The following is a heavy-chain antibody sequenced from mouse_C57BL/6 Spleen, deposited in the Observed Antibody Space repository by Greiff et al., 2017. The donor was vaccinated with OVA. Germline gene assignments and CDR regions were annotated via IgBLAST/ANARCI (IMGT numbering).Heavy chain of an antibody. J-gene: IGHJ2*01. V-gene: IGHV1-61*01. CDR2: IYPSDSET. D-gene: IGHD4-1*01. CDR3: ARGDWDGYFDY. CDR1: GYTFTSYW. Sequence: QVQLQHPGAELVRPGSSVKLSCKASGYTFTSYWMDWVKQRPGQGLEWIGNIYPSDSETHYNQKFKDKATLTVDKSSSTAYMQLSSLTSEDSAVYYCARGDWDGYFDYWGQGTTLTVSS.